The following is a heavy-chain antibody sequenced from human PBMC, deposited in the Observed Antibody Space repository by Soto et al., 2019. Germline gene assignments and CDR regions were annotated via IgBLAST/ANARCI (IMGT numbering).Heavy chain of an antibody. CDR2: ISGSGGST. CDR3: VKQQMIYIRASDY. J-gene: IGHJ4*02. V-gene: IGHV3-23*01. D-gene: IGHD2-2*02. CDR1: GFTFSNYA. Sequence: EVQLLESGGGLVQPGESLRLSCAVSGFTFSNYAMSWVRQVPGKGLEWVSTISGSGGSTYYADSVKGRFTISRDNSKNTLYLQMNGLRAEDAAVYYCVKQQMIYIRASDYWGQGTLVTVSS.